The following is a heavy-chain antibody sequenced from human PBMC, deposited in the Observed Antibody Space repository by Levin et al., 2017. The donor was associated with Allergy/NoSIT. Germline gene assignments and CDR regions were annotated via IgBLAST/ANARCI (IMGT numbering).Heavy chain of an antibody. J-gene: IGHJ5*02. CDR1: GFTFSSYG. CDR3: AKDLEYSSGWSNWFDP. D-gene: IGHD6-19*01. CDR2: ISYDGSNK. Sequence: GESLKISCAASGFTFSSYGMHWVRQAPGKGLEWVAVISYDGSNKYYADSVKGRFTISRDNSKNTLYLQMNSLRAEDTAVYYCAKDLEYSSGWSNWFDPWGQGTLVTVSS. V-gene: IGHV3-30*18.